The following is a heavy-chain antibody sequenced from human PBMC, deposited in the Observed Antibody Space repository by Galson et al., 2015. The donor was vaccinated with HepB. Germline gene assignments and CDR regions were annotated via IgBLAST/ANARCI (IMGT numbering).Heavy chain of an antibody. Sequence: QSGAEVTKPGESAKISCKGSGYSFSSYWIGWVRQMPGKGLEWMGIIYPGDFDTRYSPSFQGQVTISVDKSISTAYLQWSSLKASDTAMYYCARRLDDDGDYWIDYWGQGTLVTVSS. J-gene: IGHJ4*02. CDR2: IYPGDFDT. D-gene: IGHD4-17*01. CDR1: GYSFSSYW. CDR3: ARRLDDDGDYWIDY. V-gene: IGHV5-51*01.